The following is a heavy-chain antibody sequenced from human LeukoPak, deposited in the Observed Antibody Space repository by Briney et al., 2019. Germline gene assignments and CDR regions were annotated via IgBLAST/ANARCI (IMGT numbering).Heavy chain of an antibody. D-gene: IGHD6-19*01. V-gene: IGHV6-1*01. CDR3: ARERRGWYRGAEKYYGMDV. Sequence: SQTLSLTCAISGDSVSSNSAAWNWFRQSPSRGLEWLGRTYYRSKWYYDYAVSVRSRVAISPDTSKNQLSLNLNSVTPEDTAVYYCARERRGWYRGAEKYYGMDVWGQGTTVTVSS. CDR1: GDSVSSNSAA. J-gene: IGHJ6*02. CDR2: TYYRSKWYY.